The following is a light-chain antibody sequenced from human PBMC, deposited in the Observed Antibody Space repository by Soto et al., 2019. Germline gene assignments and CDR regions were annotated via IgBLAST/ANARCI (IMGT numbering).Light chain of an antibody. CDR1: SGDVGGYNY. J-gene: IGLJ1*01. CDR2: EVS. CDR3: SSYAGSNNYV. V-gene: IGLV2-8*01. Sequence: QSVLTQPPSASGSPGQSVTIYCTGTSGDVGGYNYVSWYQQHPGNAPKLMIFEVSERPSGVPDRFSASKSGNTASLTVSGLQAEDEANYYCSSYAGSNNYVFGTGTKVTVL.